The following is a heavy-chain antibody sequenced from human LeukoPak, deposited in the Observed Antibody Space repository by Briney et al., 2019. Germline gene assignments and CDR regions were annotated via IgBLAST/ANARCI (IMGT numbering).Heavy chain of an antibody. D-gene: IGHD1-26*01. CDR1: GFSFSTYG. Sequence: GGSLRLSCAASGFSFSTYGMHWVRQAPGKGLEWVTVISYDGSDNYYADSVKGRFTISRDNSRNTLYLQMNSLRVEDTAVYYCAKEVGTFTLDYWGQGTLVTVSS. J-gene: IGHJ4*02. CDR3: AKEVGTFTLDY. CDR2: ISYDGSDN. V-gene: IGHV3-30*18.